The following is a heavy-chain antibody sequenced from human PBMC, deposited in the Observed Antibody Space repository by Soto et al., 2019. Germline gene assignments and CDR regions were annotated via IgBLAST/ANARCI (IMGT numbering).Heavy chain of an antibody. D-gene: IGHD3-3*01. CDR3: TTYAYDDGERRGLR. Sequence: QVQLQESGPGLVKPSQTLSLTCTVSGGSISSGGYYWSWIRQHPGKGLEWLGYIYNRGSTYYSPYFRRRVSISVYTSQNQFSLELTSVTAADTAMYYCTTYAYDDGERRGLRWVQGTLVSVSS. CDR1: GGSISSGGYY. J-gene: IGHJ1*01. V-gene: IGHV4-31*03. CDR2: IYNRGST.